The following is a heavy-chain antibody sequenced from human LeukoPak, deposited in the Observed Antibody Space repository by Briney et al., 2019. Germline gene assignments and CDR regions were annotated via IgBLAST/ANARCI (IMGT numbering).Heavy chain of an antibody. D-gene: IGHD6-13*01. J-gene: IGHJ5*02. CDR2: INPNSGGT. Sequence: GASVKVSCKASGYTFTSYYMHWVRQAPGQGLEWMGWINPNSGGTNYAQKFQGRVTMTRDTSISTAYMELSRLRSDDTAVYYCARDSSSWYNWFDPWGQGTLVTVSS. V-gene: IGHV1-2*02. CDR3: ARDSSSWYNWFDP. CDR1: GYTFTSYY.